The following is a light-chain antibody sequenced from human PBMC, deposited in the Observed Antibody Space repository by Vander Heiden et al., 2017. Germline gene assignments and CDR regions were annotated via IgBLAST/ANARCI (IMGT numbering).Light chain of an antibody. V-gene: IGLV2-14*03. J-gene: IGLJ2*01. CDR1: SSDVGAFNY. Sequence: SALTQPASVSGAPGQSNTISFTGTSSDVGAFNYVPWYQHHPGKAPKLMIYDVSNRPSGVSNRFSGSKSGNTASLTISGLQAEDEADYSCSSYTSNSTLVFGGGTTLTVL. CDR2: DVS. CDR3: SSYTSNSTLV.